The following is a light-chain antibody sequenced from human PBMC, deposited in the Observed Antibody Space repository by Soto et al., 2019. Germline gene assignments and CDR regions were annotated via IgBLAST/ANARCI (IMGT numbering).Light chain of an antibody. CDR2: RTN. CDR3: SSSTSSNSLV. V-gene: IGLV1-44*01. CDR1: SSNIGTNT. Sequence: QPVLTQPPSASGTPGQRVTISCSGSSSNIGTNTVNWYQQLPGTAPKLLIYRTNQRPSGTSDRFSGSKSGNTASLTISGLQADDEADYYCSSSTSSNSLVFGGGTKLTVL. J-gene: IGLJ3*02.